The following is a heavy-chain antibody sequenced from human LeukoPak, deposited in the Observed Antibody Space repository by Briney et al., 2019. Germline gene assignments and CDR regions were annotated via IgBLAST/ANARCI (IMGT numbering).Heavy chain of an antibody. CDR2: IFSSGTT. Sequence: SETLSLTCTVSGGSITNYYWNWIRQPPGEGLEWIGFIFSSGTTNYNPSLKSRLTISLDTSKNQFSLKLTSMTAADTAVYYCARYQLLLQRDNFDYWGQGTLVTVSS. D-gene: IGHD2-2*01. CDR3: ARYQLLLQRDNFDY. J-gene: IGHJ4*02. CDR1: GGSITNYY. V-gene: IGHV4-59*01.